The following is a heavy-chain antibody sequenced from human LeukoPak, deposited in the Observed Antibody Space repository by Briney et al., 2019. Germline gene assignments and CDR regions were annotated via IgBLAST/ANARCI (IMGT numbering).Heavy chain of an antibody. J-gene: IGHJ4*02. CDR1: GFAFNRYG. CDR3: GRDPSNTSGWYAWVDY. Sequence: GASVMVSCKASGFAFNRYGITWVRQAPGQGLEWMRWISAFNGDTKYEQKVQGRVTMTTDASTSTAYMELRSLRSDDTAVYYCGRDPSNTSGWYAWVDYWGQGTLVTVSS. D-gene: IGHD6-13*01. V-gene: IGHV1-18*01. CDR2: ISAFNGDT.